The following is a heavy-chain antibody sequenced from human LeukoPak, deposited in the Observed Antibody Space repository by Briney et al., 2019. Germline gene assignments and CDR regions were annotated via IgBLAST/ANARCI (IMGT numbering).Heavy chain of an antibody. CDR2: MNPNSGNT. D-gene: IGHD6-6*01. CDR1: GYTFTSYD. CDR3: ARGRRIAARRDYYYYYMDV. J-gene: IGHJ6*03. V-gene: IGHV1-8*03. Sequence: ASVKVSCKASGYTFTSYDINWVRQATGQGLEWMGWMNPNSGNTGYAQKFQGRVTITRNTSISTAYMELSSLRSEDTAVYYCARGRRIAARRDYYYYYMDVWGKGTTVTVSS.